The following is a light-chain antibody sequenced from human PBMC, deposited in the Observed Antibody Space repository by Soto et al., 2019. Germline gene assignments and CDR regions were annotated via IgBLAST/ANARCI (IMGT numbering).Light chain of an antibody. V-gene: IGLV2-11*01. Sequence: QSALTQPRSVSGSPGQSVTISCTGTSSDVGGCNYVSWYQQHPGKAPKLMIYAVSKRPSGVPDRFSGSKSGNTASLTISGLQAEDEADYYCCSYAGNYTFVFGGGTKLTVL. CDR2: AVS. CDR3: CSYAGNYTFV. J-gene: IGLJ2*01. CDR1: SSDVGGCNY.